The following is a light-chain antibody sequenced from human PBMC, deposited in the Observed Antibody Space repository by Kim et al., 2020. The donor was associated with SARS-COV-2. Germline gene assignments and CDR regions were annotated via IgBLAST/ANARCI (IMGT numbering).Light chain of an antibody. CDR1: SNNVGDQG. J-gene: IGLJ3*02. CDR3: SAWDSSLSAWV. CDR2: RNN. V-gene: IGLV10-54*04. Sequence: QAGLTQPPSVSKGLRQTATLTCTGNSNNVGDQGAAWLQQLQGHPTNLLSYRNNNRPSGISEKFSASRSGNTASLTITGLLPEDEADYYCSAWDSSLSAWVFGGGTQLTVL.